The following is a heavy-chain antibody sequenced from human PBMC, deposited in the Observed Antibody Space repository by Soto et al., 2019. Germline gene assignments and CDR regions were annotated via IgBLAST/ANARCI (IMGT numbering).Heavy chain of an antibody. D-gene: IGHD4-17*01. CDR3: ATGDATNIVVTTYYAMDV. CDR2: IIPVFGTP. Sequence: QVQLVQSGAEVKKPGSSVMVSCTASGGSLSNFGISWVRQAPGQGLEWMGAIIPVFGTPNYAQKFQDRVTINADESTTTVYMEVRSLTSEDTAVYYCATGDATNIVVTTYYAMDVWGQGTTVTVSS. CDR1: GGSLSNFG. V-gene: IGHV1-69*12. J-gene: IGHJ6*02.